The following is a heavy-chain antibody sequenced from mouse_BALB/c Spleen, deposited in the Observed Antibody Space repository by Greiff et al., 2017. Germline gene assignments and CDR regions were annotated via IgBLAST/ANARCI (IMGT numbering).Heavy chain of an antibody. CDR3: ARKGDYDASDY. Sequence: VQLQQSGPGLVQPSQSLSITCTVSGFSLTSYGVHWVRQSPGKGLEWLGVIWSGGSTDYNAAFISRLSISKDNSKSQVFFKMNSLQANDTAIYYCARKGDYDASDYWGQGTTLTVSS. V-gene: IGHV2-2*02. CDR2: IWSGGST. CDR1: GFSLTSYG. J-gene: IGHJ2*01. D-gene: IGHD2-4*01.